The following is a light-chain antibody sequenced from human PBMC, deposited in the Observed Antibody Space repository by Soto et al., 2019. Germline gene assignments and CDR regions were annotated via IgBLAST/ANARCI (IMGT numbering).Light chain of an antibody. J-gene: IGKJ4*01. CDR1: QSVSSN. V-gene: IGKV3-15*01. CDR3: QQYKNWPPLT. CDR2: GAF. Sequence: EIVMTQSPATLSVSPGERATLSCRASQSVSSNLAWYQQKPGQAPRLLIYGAFTRATGIPARFSGSGSGTEFTLTISSLQSEDFAVYYCQQYKNWPPLTFGGGTK.